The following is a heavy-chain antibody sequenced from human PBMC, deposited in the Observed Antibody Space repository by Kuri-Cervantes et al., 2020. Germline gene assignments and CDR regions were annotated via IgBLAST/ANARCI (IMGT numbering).Heavy chain of an antibody. Sequence: ASVKVSCKASGYTFTGYYMHWVRQAPGQGLEWMGWINPNSGGTNYAQNFQGRVTMTRDTSISTAYMELSSLRSDDTAVYFCARARLLGELSPFNIWGQGTMVTVSS. CDR3: ARARLLGELSPFNI. J-gene: IGHJ3*02. CDR2: INPNSGGT. D-gene: IGHD3-16*02. CDR1: GYTFTGYY. V-gene: IGHV1-2*02.